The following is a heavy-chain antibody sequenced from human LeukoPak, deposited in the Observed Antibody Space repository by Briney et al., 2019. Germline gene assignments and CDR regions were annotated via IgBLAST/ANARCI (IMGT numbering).Heavy chain of an antibody. CDR1: GFTFSSYA. CDR2: ISGSGGST. CDR3: AKEGSSGWYYYYYGMDV. V-gene: IGHV3-23*01. D-gene: IGHD6-19*01. J-gene: IGHJ6*02. Sequence: PGGSLRLSCAASGFTFSSYAMSWVRQAPGKGPEWVSAISGSGGSTYYADSVKGRFTISRDNSKNTLYLQMNSLRAEDTAVYYCAKEGSSGWYYYYYGMDVWGQGTTVTVSS.